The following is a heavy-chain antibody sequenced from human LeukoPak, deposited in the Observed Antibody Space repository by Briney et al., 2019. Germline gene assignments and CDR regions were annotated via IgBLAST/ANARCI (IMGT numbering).Heavy chain of an antibody. Sequence: PGGSLRLSCAASGFTFSSYAMSWVRQAPGKGLEWVSAISGSGGSTYNADSVKGRFTISRDNPKNTLYLRMNSLRAEDTAVYYCAKDKGGSYYPAYFDYWGQGTLVTVSS. CDR2: ISGSGGST. CDR1: GFTFSSYA. J-gene: IGHJ4*02. D-gene: IGHD1-26*01. CDR3: AKDKGGSYYPAYFDY. V-gene: IGHV3-23*01.